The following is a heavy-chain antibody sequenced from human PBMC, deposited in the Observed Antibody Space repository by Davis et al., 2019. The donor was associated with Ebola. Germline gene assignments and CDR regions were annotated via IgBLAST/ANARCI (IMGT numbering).Heavy chain of an antibody. CDR3: ARCSSSYNYYYGMDV. J-gene: IGHJ6*02. CDR2: IIPIFGTA. V-gene: IGHV1-69*05. CDR1: GYTFTSYG. Sequence: VKVSCKASGYTFTSYGISWVRQAPGQGLEWMGGIIPIFGTANYAQKFQGRVTITRDTSASTAYMELSSLRSEDTAVYYCARCSSSYNYYYGMDVWGQGTTVTVSS. D-gene: IGHD6-6*01.